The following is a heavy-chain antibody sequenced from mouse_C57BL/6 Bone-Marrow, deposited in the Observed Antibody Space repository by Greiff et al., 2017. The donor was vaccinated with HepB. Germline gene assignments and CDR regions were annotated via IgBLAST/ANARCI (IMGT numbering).Heavy chain of an antibody. Sequence: EVKVVESGGGLVKPGGSLKLSCAASGFTFSSYAMSWVRQTPEKRLEWVATISDGGSYTYYPDNVKGRFTISRDNAKNNLYLQMSHLKSEDTAMYYCARGTGVNYWGQGTTLTVSS. V-gene: IGHV5-4*03. D-gene: IGHD2-12*01. J-gene: IGHJ2*01. CDR1: GFTFSSYA. CDR2: ISDGGSYT. CDR3: ARGTGVNY.